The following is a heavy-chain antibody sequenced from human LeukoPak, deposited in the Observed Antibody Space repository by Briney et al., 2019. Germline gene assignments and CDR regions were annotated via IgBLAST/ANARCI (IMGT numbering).Heavy chain of an antibody. CDR2: ISSSSSYI. J-gene: IGHJ4*02. CDR1: GFTFSSYS. V-gene: IGHV3-21*01. CDR3: ARDLRRSSTSH. D-gene: IGHD2-2*01. Sequence: GESLKISCAASGFTFSSYSMNWVRQAPGKGLEWVSSISSSSSYIYYADSVKGRFTISRDNAKNSLYLQMSSLRAEDTAVYYCARDLRRSSTSHWGQGTLVTVSS.